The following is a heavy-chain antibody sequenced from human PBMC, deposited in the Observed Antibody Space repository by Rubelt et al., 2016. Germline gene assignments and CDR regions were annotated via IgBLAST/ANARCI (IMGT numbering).Heavy chain of an antibody. CDR2: ISYDGSNK. CDR3: ARRGPRGTYSNGMAHFYYGFDV. D-gene: IGHD1-1*01. V-gene: IGHV3-30*04. J-gene: IGHJ6*02. Sequence: GRTFSSSAMHWVRQAPDKGLEWLAVISYDGSNKYYADSVKGRFTISRDNAKNTLYLQMSSLRAEDTAVYYCARRGPRGTYSNGMAHFYYGFDVWGQGTTVTVSS. CDR1: GRTFSSSA.